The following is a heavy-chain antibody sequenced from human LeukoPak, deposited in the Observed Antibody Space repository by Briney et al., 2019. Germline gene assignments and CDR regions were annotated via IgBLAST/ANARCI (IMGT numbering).Heavy chain of an antibody. Sequence: SGGSLRLSCTGSGFPFSDAWMTWVRQAPGQGPEWVGRIKSKGGGGTIDYASPVKGRFTISRDDSKNTLYLQMNSLRTDDTAVYYCSKDIPHTRAWALKYWGQGALVTVSS. CDR2: IKSKGGGGTI. V-gene: IGHV3-15*01. D-gene: IGHD2-21*01. CDR3: SKDIPHTRAWALKY. J-gene: IGHJ4*02. CDR1: GFPFSDAW.